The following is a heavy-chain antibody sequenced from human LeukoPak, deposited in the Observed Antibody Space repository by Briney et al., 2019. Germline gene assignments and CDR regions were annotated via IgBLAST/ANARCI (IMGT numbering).Heavy chain of an antibody. Sequence: SETLSLTCAVYGGSFSGYYWSWIRQPPGKGLEWIGEINHSGSTNYNPSLKSRVTISVDTSKNQLSLKLSSVTAADTAVYYCARGYRSRFRPPYCWGQGTMVTVSS. V-gene: IGHV4-34*01. J-gene: IGHJ3*01. CDR3: ARGYRSRFRPPYC. D-gene: IGHD1-14*01. CDR2: INHSGST. CDR1: GGSFSGYY.